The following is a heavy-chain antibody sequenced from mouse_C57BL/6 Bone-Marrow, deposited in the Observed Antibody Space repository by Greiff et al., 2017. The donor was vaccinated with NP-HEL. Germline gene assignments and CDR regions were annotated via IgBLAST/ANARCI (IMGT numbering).Heavy chain of an antibody. D-gene: IGHD2-4*01. CDR1: GFTFSSYG. J-gene: IGHJ2*01. CDR2: ISSGGSYT. CDR3: RRYYDYDRVDY. V-gene: IGHV5-6*01. Sequence: EVMLVESGGDLVKPGGSLKLSCAASGFTFSSYGMSWVRQTPDKRLEWVATISSGGSYTYYPDSVKGRFTISRDNAKNTLYLQMSSLKSEDTAMYYCRRYYDYDRVDYWGQGTTLTVSS.